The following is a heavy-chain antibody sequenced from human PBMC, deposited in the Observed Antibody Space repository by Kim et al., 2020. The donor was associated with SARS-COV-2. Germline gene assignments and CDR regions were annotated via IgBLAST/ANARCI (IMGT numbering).Heavy chain of an antibody. D-gene: IGHD3-3*01. CDR3: VDLFLSWYGGY. V-gene: IGHV3-15*01. Sequence: GGSLRLSCAASGLTLSSAWMSWVRQAPGKGLEWVGLIRSETDGGTTNYAAPVKGRFTISRDDSESTLYLQMNSLQTEDTALYYCVDLFLSWYGGYWGQGTPVTVSS. CDR2: IRSETDGGTT. J-gene: IGHJ4*02. CDR1: GLTLSSAW.